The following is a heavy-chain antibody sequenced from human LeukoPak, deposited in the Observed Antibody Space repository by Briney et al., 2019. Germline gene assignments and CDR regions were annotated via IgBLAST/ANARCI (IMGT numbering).Heavy chain of an antibody. CDR3: ARDREARITIFGVVGDYYMDV. D-gene: IGHD3-3*01. CDR2: ISDDGNHK. V-gene: IGHV3-30-3*01. J-gene: IGHJ6*03. CDR1: GFTFSSYA. Sequence: GGSLRLSCAASGFTFSSYAMHWVRQAPGKGLEWVAVISDDGNHKYYTDSVKGRFTISRDNAKNTLYLQMNSLRAEDTAVYYCARDREARITIFGVVGDYYMDVWGKGTTVTVSS.